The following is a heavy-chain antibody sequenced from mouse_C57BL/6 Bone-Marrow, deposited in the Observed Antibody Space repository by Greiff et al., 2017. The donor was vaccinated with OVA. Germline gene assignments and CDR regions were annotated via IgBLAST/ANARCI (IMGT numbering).Heavy chain of an antibody. CDR1: GYTFPSYW. V-gene: IGHV1-74*01. Sequence: VQLQQPGAELVKPGASVKVSCKASGYTFPSYWMHWVKQRPGQGLEWIGRIHPSDSDTNYNQKFKGKATLTVDKSSSTAYMQLSSLTSEDSAVYYGAIETIYDGYFPPYAMDYWGQGTSVTVSS. CDR2: IHPSDSDT. CDR3: AIETIYDGYFPPYAMDY. J-gene: IGHJ4*01. D-gene: IGHD2-3*01.